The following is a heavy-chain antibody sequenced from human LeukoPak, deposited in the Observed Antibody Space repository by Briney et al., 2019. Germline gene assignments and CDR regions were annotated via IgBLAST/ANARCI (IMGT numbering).Heavy chain of an antibody. Sequence: GASVKVSCKAPGYTFTGYYMHWVRQAPGQGLEWMGRINPNSGGTNYAQKFQGRVTMTRDTSISTAYMELSRLRSDDTAVYYCVGGTLYYYYYGMDAWGQGTTVTVSS. CDR2: INPNSGGT. V-gene: IGHV1-2*06. J-gene: IGHJ6*02. CDR3: VGGTLYYYYYGMDA. D-gene: IGHD3-16*01. CDR1: GYTFTGYY.